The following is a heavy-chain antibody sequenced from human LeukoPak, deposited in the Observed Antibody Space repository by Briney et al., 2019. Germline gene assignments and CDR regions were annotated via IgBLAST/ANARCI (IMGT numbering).Heavy chain of an antibody. CDR2: TRNKANSYTP. Sequence: GGSLRLSCAASGFTFSDHYMDWVRQAPGEGLEWVGRTRNKANSYTPEYAGAGKGRFTISRDDSKNSLYLQMNSLKTEDTAVYYCATTLGYGSGGSCFDAFDIWGQGTMVTVSS. V-gene: IGHV3-72*01. CDR3: ATTLGYGSGGSCFDAFDI. CDR1: GFTFSDHY. D-gene: IGHD2-15*01. J-gene: IGHJ3*02.